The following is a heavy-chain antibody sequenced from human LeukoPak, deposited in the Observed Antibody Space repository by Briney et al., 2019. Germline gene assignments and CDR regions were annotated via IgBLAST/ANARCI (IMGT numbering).Heavy chain of an antibody. CDR2: INSAGGGA. Sequence: GGSLRLSCAASGITFGNNWMHWVRQGPGKGLVWISLINSAGGGAIYADSVKGRFTVSRDNAKNTLYLQMNSLRAEDTAVYYCARDVPHNWFDTWGQGTLVTVSS. J-gene: IGHJ5*02. V-gene: IGHV3-74*01. CDR1: GITFGNNW. CDR3: ARDVPHNWFDT.